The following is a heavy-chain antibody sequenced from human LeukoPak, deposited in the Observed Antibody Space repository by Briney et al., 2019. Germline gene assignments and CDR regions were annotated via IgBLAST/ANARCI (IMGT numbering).Heavy chain of an antibody. J-gene: IGHJ4*02. Sequence: SETLSLTCAVYGGSFSGYYCSWIRQPPGKGLEWIGEINHSGSTNYNPSLKSRVTISVDTSKNQFSLKLSSVTAADTAVYYCARRGGGNSADYYFDYWGQGTLVTVSS. V-gene: IGHV4-34*01. D-gene: IGHD3-10*01. CDR2: INHSGST. CDR3: ARRGGGNSADYYFDY. CDR1: GGSFSGYY.